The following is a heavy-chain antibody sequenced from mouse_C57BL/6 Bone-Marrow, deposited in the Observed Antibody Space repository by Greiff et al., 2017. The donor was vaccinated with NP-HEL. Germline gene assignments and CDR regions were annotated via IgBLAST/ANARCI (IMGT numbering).Heavy chain of an antibody. CDR1: GYTFTNYW. CDR2: IDPRSGNT. Sequence: QVQLQQSGAELVKPGASVKLSRKASGYTFTNYWMHWVKQRPGRGLEWIGRIDPRSGNTYYNEKFKGKATLTADKSSSTAYMELRSLTSEDSAVYFCAPFSGWYFDVWGTGTTVTVSS. D-gene: IGHD3-2*02. V-gene: IGHV1-62-3*01. CDR3: APFSGWYFDV. J-gene: IGHJ1*03.